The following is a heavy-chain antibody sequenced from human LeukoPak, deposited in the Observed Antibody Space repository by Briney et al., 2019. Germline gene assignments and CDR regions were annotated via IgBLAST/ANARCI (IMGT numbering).Heavy chain of an antibody. D-gene: IGHD3-3*01. J-gene: IGHJ4*02. V-gene: IGHV3-23*01. CDR3: AKDSNLQRFLEWLPIPSSDY. CDR1: GFTFSSYA. Sequence: PGGSLRLSCAASGFTFSSYAMSWVRQAPGKGLEWVSAISGSGGSTYYADSVKGRFTISRDNSKNTLYLQMNSLRAEDTAVYYCAKDSNLQRFLEWLPIPSSDYWGQGTLVTVSS. CDR2: ISGSGGST.